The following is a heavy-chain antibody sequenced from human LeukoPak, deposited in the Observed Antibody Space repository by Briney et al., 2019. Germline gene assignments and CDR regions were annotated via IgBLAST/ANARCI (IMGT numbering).Heavy chain of an antibody. CDR1: VYTFTVYN. Sequence: GASVTVSFTSSVYTFTVYNMHWVRQAPGQGLEWMGWINPNSGGTNNAQKFQGRVTMTRDTSISTAYMELSRLRSDDTAVYYCARVLEDYGDYAPDYWGQGTLVTVSS. V-gene: IGHV1-2*02. D-gene: IGHD4-17*01. CDR2: INPNSGGT. J-gene: IGHJ4*02. CDR3: ARVLEDYGDYAPDY.